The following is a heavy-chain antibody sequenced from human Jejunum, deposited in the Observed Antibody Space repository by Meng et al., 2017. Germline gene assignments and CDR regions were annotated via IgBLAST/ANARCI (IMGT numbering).Heavy chain of an antibody. CDR3: ARDRGWDLPYDL. J-gene: IGHJ4*02. CDR2: MKSDGSST. CDR1: GFTLSSYW. Sequence: GQPVESGGGLVPPGGALRLSCVACGFTLSSYWMHWVRQPPGKGLVWVSRMKSDGSSTTYADSVKGRFTISRDNAKNTVYLQMNRLRAEDTAVYYCARDRGWDLPYDLWGQGTLVTVSS. V-gene: IGHV3-74*03. D-gene: IGHD1-26*01.